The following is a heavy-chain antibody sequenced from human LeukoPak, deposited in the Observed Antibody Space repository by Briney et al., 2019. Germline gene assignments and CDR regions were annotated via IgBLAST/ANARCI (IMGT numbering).Heavy chain of an antibody. D-gene: IGHD5-24*01. CDR3: ARDYKYAFDN. Sequence: GGSLRLSCAVSGITLSNYGMSWIRRAPGKGLEWVAGISDSGGRTNYADSVKGRFTISGDKAKNSLYLQMNSLRVEDTAVYYCARDYKYAFDNWGQGTLVTVSS. J-gene: IGHJ4*02. CDR1: GITLSNYG. V-gene: IGHV3-23*01. CDR2: ISDSGGRT.